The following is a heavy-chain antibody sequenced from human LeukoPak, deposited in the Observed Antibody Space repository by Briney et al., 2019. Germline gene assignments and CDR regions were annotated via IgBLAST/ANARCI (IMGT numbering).Heavy chain of an antibody. V-gene: IGHV3-48*03. D-gene: IGHD3-3*01. CDR3: VVQSATSCY. Sequence: GGSLRLSCATSGFTFSSYEMNWVGQAPGKGLEWISYITTSGTSTYYADSVKGRFTISRDNGKTALSLQLNSLIAEDTAVYYGVVQSATSCYWGQGTLVTVSS. J-gene: IGHJ4*02. CDR1: GFTFSSYE. CDR2: ITTSGTST.